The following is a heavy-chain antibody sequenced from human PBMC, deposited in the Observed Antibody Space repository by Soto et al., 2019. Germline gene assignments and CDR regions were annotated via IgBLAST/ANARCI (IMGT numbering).Heavy chain of an antibody. D-gene: IGHD2-21*02. Sequence: GGALRLSCVASGFTFSHYTLNWVRRAPGKGLEWVSTISDRPTGHTHYAESVRGRFTISRDDSRDTVFLQMDSLRAEDTAVYYCTTRMTAHFDYWGQGVIVPVSP. J-gene: IGHJ4*02. CDR3: TTRMTAHFDY. CDR1: GFTFSHYT. CDR2: ISDRPTGHT. V-gene: IGHV3-23*01.